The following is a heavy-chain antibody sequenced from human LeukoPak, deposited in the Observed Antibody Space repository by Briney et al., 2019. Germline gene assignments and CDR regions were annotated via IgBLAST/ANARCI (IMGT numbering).Heavy chain of an antibody. CDR3: ASLHPVVGATNYFDY. D-gene: IGHD1-26*01. J-gene: IGHJ4*02. CDR1: GFTFSSYA. CDR2: ISGSGGST. Sequence: PGGSLRLSCAASGFTFSSYAMSWVRQAPGKGLEWVSAISGSGGSTYYADSVKGRFTISRDNSKNTLYLQMNSLRAEDTAVYYCASLHPVVGATNYFDYWGQGTLVTVSS. V-gene: IGHV3-23*01.